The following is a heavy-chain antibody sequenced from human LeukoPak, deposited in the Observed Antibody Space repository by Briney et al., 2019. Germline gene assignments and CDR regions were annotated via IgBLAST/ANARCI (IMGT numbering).Heavy chain of an antibody. CDR3: AKDYGNRMKYYFDY. J-gene: IGHJ4*02. CDR2: IRYDGSNK. V-gene: IGHV3-30*02. Sequence: PGGSLRLSCAASGFTFSSYAMSWVRQAPGKGLEWVAFIRYDGSNKYYADSVKGRFTISRDNSKNTLYLQMNSLRAEDTAVYYCAKDYGNRMKYYFDYWGQGTLVTVSS. CDR1: GFTFSSYA. D-gene: IGHD1/OR15-1a*01.